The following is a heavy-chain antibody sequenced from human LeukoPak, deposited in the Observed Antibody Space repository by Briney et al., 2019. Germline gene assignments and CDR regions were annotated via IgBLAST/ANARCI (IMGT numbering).Heavy chain of an antibody. CDR2: MYYSGST. CDR3: ARPYYYDSRIDP. D-gene: IGHD3-22*01. CDR1: GDSISSGDYY. V-gene: IGHV4-30-4*01. Sequence: SQTLSLTCTVSGDSISSGDYYWSWIRQPPGKGLEWIAYMYYSGSTYYNPSLESRVTMSADTSKNQLSLKLSSVTAADTAVYYCARPYYYDSRIDPWGQGILVTVSS. J-gene: IGHJ5*02.